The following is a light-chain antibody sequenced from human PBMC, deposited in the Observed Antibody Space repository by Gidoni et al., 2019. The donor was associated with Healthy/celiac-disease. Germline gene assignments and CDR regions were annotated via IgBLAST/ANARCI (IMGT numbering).Light chain of an antibody. J-gene: IGKJ4*01. V-gene: IGKV3D-11*01. CDR3: QQRSNWPLT. Sequence: EIVFTQSPATLSLSPGERATLSCRASQGVSSYLAWYQQKPGQAPRLLIYDASNRATGIPARFSGSGPGTDFTFTISSLEPEDFAVYYCQQRSNWPLTFGGGTKVEIK. CDR1: QGVSSY. CDR2: DAS.